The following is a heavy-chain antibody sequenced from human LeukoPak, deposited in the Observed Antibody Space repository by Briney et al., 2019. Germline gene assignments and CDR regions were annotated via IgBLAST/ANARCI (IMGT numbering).Heavy chain of an antibody. J-gene: IGHJ4*02. Sequence: SETLSLTCTVSGGSISSSSYYWGWIRQPPGKGLEWIGSIYYSGSTYYNPSLKSRVTISVDTPKNQFSLKLSSVTAADTAVYYCARDWGSSGHFDYWGQGTLVTVSS. CDR2: IYYSGST. D-gene: IGHD6-19*01. V-gene: IGHV4-39*07. CDR1: GGSISSSSYY. CDR3: ARDWGSSGHFDY.